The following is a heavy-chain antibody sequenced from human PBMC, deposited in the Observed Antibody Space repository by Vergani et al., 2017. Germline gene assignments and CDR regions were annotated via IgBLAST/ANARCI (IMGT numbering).Heavy chain of an antibody. CDR2: ISGSGGSK. D-gene: IGHD3-3*01. CDR1: GFTFSSYA. Sequence: EVQLLESGGGLVQPGGSLRLSCAASGFTFSSYAMSWVRQAPGKGLEWVSAISGSGGSKYYADSVKGRITISRDNTKNTLYLQMNSLSAEETAVYYCAYTPLPDISDFCLDTVAGYFDDWGQGTLVTVSS. J-gene: IGHJ4*02. V-gene: IGHV3-23*01. CDR3: AYTPLPDISDFCLDTVAGYFDD.